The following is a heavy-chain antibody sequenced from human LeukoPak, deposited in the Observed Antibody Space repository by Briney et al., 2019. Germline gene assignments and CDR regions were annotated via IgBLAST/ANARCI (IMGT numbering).Heavy chain of an antibody. V-gene: IGHV3-7*01. CDR2: IMQDGSEK. Sequence: GGSLRLSCAASGFTFSNYWMSWVRQAPGKGLEWVANIMQDGSEKYYVDSVKGRFTISRDNAKNSLYLQRNSLRAEDTAVYYCARRYCGGDCHSPYFDYWGQGTLVTVSS. J-gene: IGHJ4*02. CDR3: ARRYCGGDCHSPYFDY. CDR1: GFTFSNYW. D-gene: IGHD2-21*02.